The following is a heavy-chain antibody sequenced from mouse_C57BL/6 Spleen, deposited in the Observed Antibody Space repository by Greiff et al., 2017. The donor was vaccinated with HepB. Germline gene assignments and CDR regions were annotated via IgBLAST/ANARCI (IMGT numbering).Heavy chain of an antibody. Sequence: EVQLQQSGPELVKPGASVKISCKASGYSFTDYNMNWVKQSNGKSLEWIGVINPNYGTTSYNQKFKGKATLTVDQSSSTAYMQLNSLTSEDSAVDYCARLRDSSGYDAMDYWGQGTSVTVSS. CDR1: GYSFTDYN. J-gene: IGHJ4*01. D-gene: IGHD3-2*02. V-gene: IGHV1-39*01. CDR2: INPNYGTT. CDR3: ARLRDSSGYDAMDY.